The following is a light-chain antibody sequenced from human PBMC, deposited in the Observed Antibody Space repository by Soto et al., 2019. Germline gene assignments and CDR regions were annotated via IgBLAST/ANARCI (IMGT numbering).Light chain of an antibody. CDR2: AAS. Sequence: IHLTQSPSSLSASVGDRVTITCRASQGISSYLAWYQQKPGKAPKLLIYAASTLQSGVPSRFSGSGSGTGFSLTISSLQPEEFATYSCQQLNGYPMYTFGQGTKLEIK. CDR3: QQLNGYPMYT. J-gene: IGKJ2*01. V-gene: IGKV1-9*01. CDR1: QGISSY.